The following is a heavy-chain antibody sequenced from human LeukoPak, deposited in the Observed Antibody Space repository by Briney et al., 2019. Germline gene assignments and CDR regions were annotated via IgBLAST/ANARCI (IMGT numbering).Heavy chain of an antibody. CDR1: GYTFTSYG. Sequence: ASVKVSCKASGYTFTSYGISWVRQAPGQGLEWMGWINPNSGGTNYAQKFQGRVTMTRDTSISTAYMELSRLRSDDTAVYYCARVQEYCSSTSCYGIKYYFDYWGQGTLVTVSS. V-gene: IGHV1-2*02. CDR3: ARVQEYCSSTSCYGIKYYFDY. D-gene: IGHD2-2*01. J-gene: IGHJ4*02. CDR2: INPNSGGT.